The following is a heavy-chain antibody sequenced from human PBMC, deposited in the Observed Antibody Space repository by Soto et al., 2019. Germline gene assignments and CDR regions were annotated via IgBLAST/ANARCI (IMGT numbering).Heavy chain of an antibody. CDR2: INHSGST. V-gene: IGHV4-34*01. J-gene: IGHJ4*02. CDR3: AGGTLPGAGTRSGGGDFDY. D-gene: IGHD1-7*01. CDR1: GGTFSGYY. Sequence: PSETLSLTCAVYGGTFSGYYWSWIRTPPGKGLEWIGEINHSGSTNYNPSLKSRVTISVDTSKNQFSLKLSSVTAADTAVYYCAGGTLPGAGTRSGGGDFDYWGKGTRVTVSS.